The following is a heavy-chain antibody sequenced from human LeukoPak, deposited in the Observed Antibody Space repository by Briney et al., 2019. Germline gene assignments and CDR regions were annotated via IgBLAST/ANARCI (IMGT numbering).Heavy chain of an antibody. CDR3: ARGGIQVSGIDLMDV. Sequence: GGSLRLSCVASGFTFRSYDMHWVRQVTGKGLEWVSAIGIGGDSHYPGSVKGRFTISRENAKNSLYLQMNSLGVGDTAVYYCARGGIQVSGIDLMDVWGKGTTVTVSS. CDR1: GFTFRSYD. CDR2: IGIGGDS. V-gene: IGHV3-13*01. J-gene: IGHJ6*04. D-gene: IGHD6-19*01.